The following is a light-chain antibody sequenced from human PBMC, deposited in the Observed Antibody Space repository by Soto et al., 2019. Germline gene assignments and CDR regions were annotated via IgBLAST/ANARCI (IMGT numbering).Light chain of an antibody. J-gene: IGKJ1*01. CDR3: QQYNTFPLT. CDR2: AAS. V-gene: IGKV1-16*01. Sequence: DIQMTQSPSSLSASVGDRVTITCRASQGISNYLAWFQQQPGKAPKSLIYAASTLHSGVPSRFSGSGSGTDFTLTISSLQSEDFATYFCQQYNTFPLTFGQGTKVEFK. CDR1: QGISNY.